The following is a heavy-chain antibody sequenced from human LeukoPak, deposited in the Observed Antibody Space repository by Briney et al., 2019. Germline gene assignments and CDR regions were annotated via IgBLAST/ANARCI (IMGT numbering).Heavy chain of an antibody. CDR1: GGSFSGYY. CDR3: ARASSGWYSTRGKYYFDY. J-gene: IGHJ4*02. D-gene: IGHD6-19*01. Sequence: SETLSLTCAVYGGSFSGYYWSWIRQPPGKGLDWIGEINHSGSTNYNPSLKSRVTISVDTSRNQFSLKLSSVTAADTAVYYCARASSGWYSTRGKYYFDYWGQGTLVTVSS. V-gene: IGHV4-34*01. CDR2: INHSGST.